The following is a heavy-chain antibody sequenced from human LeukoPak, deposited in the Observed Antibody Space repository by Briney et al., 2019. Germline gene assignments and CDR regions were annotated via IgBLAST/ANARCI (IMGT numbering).Heavy chain of an antibody. V-gene: IGHV3-30-3*01. CDR1: GFTFSNYA. CDR3: AKGFYDSSGYYYDAFDI. D-gene: IGHD3-22*01. Sequence: GGSLRLSCAASGFTFSNYALHWVRQAPGKGLEWVTIISYDGSSKYYADSVKGRFTISRDNSKNTLYLQMNSLRAEDTAVYYCAKGFYDSSGYYYDAFDIWGQGTMVTVSS. CDR2: ISYDGSSK. J-gene: IGHJ3*02.